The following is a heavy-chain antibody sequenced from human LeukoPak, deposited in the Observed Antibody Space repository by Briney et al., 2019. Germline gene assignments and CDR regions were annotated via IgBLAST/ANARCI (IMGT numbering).Heavy chain of an antibody. J-gene: IGHJ4*02. CDR1: GFTFSNYA. Sequence: GGSLRLSCGASGFTFSNYAMNWVRQAPGKGLEWVSAISGSGGDTYYADSVKGRFTISRDNSKNTPYLQMNSLRAEDTAVYYCRYFLPHFDYWGQGTLVTVSS. D-gene: IGHD2/OR15-2a*01. CDR3: RYFLPHFDY. CDR2: ISGSGGDT. V-gene: IGHV3-23*01.